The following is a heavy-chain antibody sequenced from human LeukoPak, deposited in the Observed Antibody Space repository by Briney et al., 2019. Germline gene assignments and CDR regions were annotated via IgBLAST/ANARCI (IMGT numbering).Heavy chain of an antibody. CDR3: ARDFYNEGYAFDI. V-gene: IGHV3-48*04. D-gene: IGHD1-1*01. J-gene: IGHJ3*02. Sequence: GGSLRLSCAASGFTFSVYSMNWVRQAPGKGLEWVSYISSGSSTISYADSVEGRFTISRDNAKNSLYLQMNSLRAEDTAVYYCARDFYNEGYAFDIWGQGTMVTVSS. CDR1: GFTFSVYS. CDR2: ISSGSSTI.